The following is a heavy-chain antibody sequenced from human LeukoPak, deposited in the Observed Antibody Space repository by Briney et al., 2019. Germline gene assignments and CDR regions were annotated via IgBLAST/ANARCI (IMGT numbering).Heavy chain of an antibody. CDR3: ARDRLHYGEYEKTFDY. CDR2: ISGSGGST. V-gene: IGHV3-23*01. D-gene: IGHD4-17*01. CDR1: GLTFSSYA. Sequence: PGGSLRLSCAASGLTFSSYAMSWVRQAPGKGLEWVSAISGSGGSTYYADSVKGRFTISRDNSKNTLYLQMNSLRAEDTAVYYCARDRLHYGEYEKTFDYWGQGTLVTVSS. J-gene: IGHJ4*02.